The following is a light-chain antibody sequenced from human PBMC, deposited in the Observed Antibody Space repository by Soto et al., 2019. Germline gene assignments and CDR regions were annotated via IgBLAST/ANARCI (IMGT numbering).Light chain of an antibody. CDR3: QQYYDYPK. V-gene: IGKV1-5*01. CDR1: QDISIY. Sequence: DIQMTQSPSTLSASVGDRVTISCRASQDISIYLAWYQQKPGKAPKLLIYDASSLESGVPSSFTGSGSGTEFPITIRRPKPDYLANYYCQQYYDYPKFGLGPKV. CDR2: DAS. J-gene: IGKJ1*01.